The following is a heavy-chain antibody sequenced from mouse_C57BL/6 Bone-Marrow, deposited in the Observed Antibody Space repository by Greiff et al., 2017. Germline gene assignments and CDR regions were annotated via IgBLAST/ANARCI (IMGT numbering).Heavy chain of an antibody. D-gene: IGHD4-1*01. CDR3: ANPWD. CDR1: GFTFSDYG. V-gene: IGHV5-17*01. J-gene: IGHJ3*01. CDR2: LSSGSSTI. Sequence: EVQRVESGGGLVKPGGSLKLSCAASGFTFSDYGMNWVRQAPEKGLEWVAYLSSGSSTIYYADTVKGRFTISRDNAKNTLFLQMTSLRSEVTAMYYCANPWDWGQGTLVTVSA.